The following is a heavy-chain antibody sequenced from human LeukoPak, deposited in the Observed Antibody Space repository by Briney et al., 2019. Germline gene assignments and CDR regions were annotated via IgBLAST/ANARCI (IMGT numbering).Heavy chain of an antibody. V-gene: IGHV3-23*01. Sequence: GGSLRLSCAASGFTFSSYAMSWVRQAPGKGLEWVSANSGSGDSTYYADSVKGRFTISRDNSKDTLYLQMNSLRAEDTAVYYCAKPCRSGLSPFDAFDIWGQGTMVTVSS. CDR1: GFTFSSYA. CDR2: NSGSGDST. J-gene: IGHJ3*02. D-gene: IGHD6-19*01. CDR3: AKPCRSGLSPFDAFDI.